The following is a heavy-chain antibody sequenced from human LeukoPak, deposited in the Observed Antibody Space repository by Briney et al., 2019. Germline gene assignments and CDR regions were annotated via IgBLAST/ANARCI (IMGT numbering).Heavy chain of an antibody. D-gene: IGHD3-22*01. Sequence: SGPTLVNPTQTLTLTCTFSGFSLNTRGVGVGWIRQPPGRALEWLALIYWDDDRRYSPSLKSRLTITKDTSRNQVVLTMTNMDPVDTATYFCAHRKNYYDSSVFDNWGQGSLVTVSS. J-gene: IGHJ4*02. CDR3: AHRKNYYDSSVFDN. V-gene: IGHV2-5*02. CDR1: GFSLNTRGVG. CDR2: IYWDDDR.